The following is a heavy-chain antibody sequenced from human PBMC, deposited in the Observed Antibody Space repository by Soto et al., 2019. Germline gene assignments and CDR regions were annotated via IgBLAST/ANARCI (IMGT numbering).Heavy chain of an antibody. CDR3: ARVVDYYDSSGYYNWFDP. CDR1: GGAFSSYA. D-gene: IGHD3-22*01. CDR2: IIPIFGTA. J-gene: IGHJ5*02. Sequence: SVKVSSKASGGAFSSYAISWVRQAPGQGLEWMGGIIPIFGTANYAQKFQGRVTITADESTSTAYMELSSLRSEDTAVYYCARVVDYYDSSGYYNWFDPWGQGTLVTVSS. V-gene: IGHV1-69*13.